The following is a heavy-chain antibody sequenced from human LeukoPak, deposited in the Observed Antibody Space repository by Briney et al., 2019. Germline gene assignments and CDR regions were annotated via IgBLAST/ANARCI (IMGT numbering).Heavy chain of an antibody. V-gene: IGHV3-48*01. CDR1: GFTFSSYS. Sequence: GGSLRLSCAASGFTFSSYSTNWVRQAPGKGLEWVSYINSSSSTIYYADSVKGRFTISRDNAKNSLYLQMNSLRAGDTAVYYCARDSRGYHDNWFDPWGQGTLVTVSS. D-gene: IGHD3-22*01. J-gene: IGHJ5*02. CDR3: ARDSRGYHDNWFDP. CDR2: INSSSSTI.